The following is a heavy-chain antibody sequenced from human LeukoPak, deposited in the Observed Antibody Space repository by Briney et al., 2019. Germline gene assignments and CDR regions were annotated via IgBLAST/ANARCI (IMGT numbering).Heavy chain of an antibody. CDR1: GGSIRSLGYS. CDR3: ARSVSAYAGRGWFDP. J-gene: IGHJ5*02. V-gene: IGHV4-39*07. Sequence: PSETLSLTCSVSGGSIRSLGYSWGWVRQPPGKGLEWIGSMYYTGTTYYNPSLKSRVTMSVDTSKNQFSLNLTSVTAADTAVFYCARSVSAYAGRGWFDPWGQGTLVTVSS. D-gene: IGHD5-12*01. CDR2: MYYTGTT.